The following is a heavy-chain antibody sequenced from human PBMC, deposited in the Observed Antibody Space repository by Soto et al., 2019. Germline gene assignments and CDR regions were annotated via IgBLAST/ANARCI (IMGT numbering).Heavy chain of an antibody. V-gene: IGHV4-59*01. D-gene: IGHD3-3*01. CDR3: ARRPTTYYDFWSGYYTGATDWYFDL. CDR1: GGSISSYY. Sequence: SETLSLTCTVSGGSISSYYWSWIRQPPGKGLEWIGYIYYSGSTNYNPSLKSRVTISVDTSKNQFSLKLSSVTAADTAVYYCARRPTTYYDFWSGYYTGATDWYFDLWGRRTLVTVSS. CDR2: IYYSGST. J-gene: IGHJ2*01.